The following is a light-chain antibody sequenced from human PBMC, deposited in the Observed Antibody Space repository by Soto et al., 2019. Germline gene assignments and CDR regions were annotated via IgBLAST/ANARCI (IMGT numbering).Light chain of an antibody. CDR3: QQYGSSTRT. V-gene: IGKV3-20*01. Sequence: EIVLTQSPGTLSLSPGERATLSCRASQSVSNSYLAWYQQKLGQAPRLLIYGASTRAPGIPDRFSGSGSGTDFTLTISRLEPEDFALYYCQQYGSSTRTFDQGTKVEIK. CDR2: GAS. CDR1: QSVSNSY. J-gene: IGKJ1*01.